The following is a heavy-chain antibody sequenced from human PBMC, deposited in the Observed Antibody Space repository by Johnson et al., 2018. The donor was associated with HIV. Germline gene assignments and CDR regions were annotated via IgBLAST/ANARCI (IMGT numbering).Heavy chain of an antibody. D-gene: IGHD6-19*01. CDR1: GFTFSSHW. CDR3: AKSSIAVQYAFDI. V-gene: IGHV3-74*02. J-gene: IGHJ3*02. CDR2: INSDGSII. Sequence: VQLVESGGALVQPGGSLRLSCAASGFTFSSHWMHWVRQAPGKGLVWVSRINSDGSIISYADSVQGQLTTFSNNSKNTLYLQMNSLRAEDTAVYFCAKSSIAVQYAFDIWGQGTMVTVSS.